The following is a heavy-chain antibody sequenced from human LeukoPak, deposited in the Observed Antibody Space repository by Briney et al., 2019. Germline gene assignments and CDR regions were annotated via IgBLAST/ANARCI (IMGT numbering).Heavy chain of an antibody. V-gene: IGHV3-23*01. Sequence: GASLRLSCAASGFTFSSYAMSLVRQAPGKGLEWVSAISGSGGSTYYADSVKGRFTISRDNSKNTLYLQMNSLRAEDTAVYYCAKDPGYYYDSSGYFDYWGQGTLVTVSS. CDR3: AKDPGYYYDSSGYFDY. D-gene: IGHD3-22*01. CDR1: GFTFSSYA. J-gene: IGHJ4*02. CDR2: ISGSGGST.